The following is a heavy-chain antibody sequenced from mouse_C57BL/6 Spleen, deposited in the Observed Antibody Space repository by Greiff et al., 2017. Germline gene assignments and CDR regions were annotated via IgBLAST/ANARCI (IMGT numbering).Heavy chain of an antibody. CDR2: IHPSDSDT. V-gene: IGHV1-74*01. Sequence: QVQLQQPGAELVKPGASVKVSCKASGYTFTSYWMHWVKQRPGQGLEWIGRIHPSDSDTNYNQKFKGKATLTVDKSSSTAYMQLSSLTSEDSAVYYCAISYDYDVAWFAYWGQGTLVTVSA. CDR3: AISYDYDVAWFAY. D-gene: IGHD2-4*01. CDR1: GYTFTSYW. J-gene: IGHJ3*01.